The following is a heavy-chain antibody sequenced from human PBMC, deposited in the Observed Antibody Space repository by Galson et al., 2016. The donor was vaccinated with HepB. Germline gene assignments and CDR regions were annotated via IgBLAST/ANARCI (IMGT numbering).Heavy chain of an antibody. CDR1: SGSISSTSYY. V-gene: IGHV4-39*01. D-gene: IGHD2-8*02. J-gene: IGHJ4*02. Sequence: SETLSLTCSVSSGSISSTSYYWGWIRQPPGRGLEWIGNIYSTGNTYYSPSLKSRVTISVDTSKNQFSLKLSSVTAADTAVYYCANIRLWYYFDLWGQGTLVTVSS. CDR3: ANIRLWYYFDL. CDR2: IYSTGNT.